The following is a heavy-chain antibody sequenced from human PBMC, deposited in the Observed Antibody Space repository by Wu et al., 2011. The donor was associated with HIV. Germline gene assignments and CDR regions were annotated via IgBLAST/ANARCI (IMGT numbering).Heavy chain of an antibody. V-gene: IGHV1-69*14. D-gene: IGHD2-15*01. Sequence: QVQLVQSGAEVKKPGSSVKVSCKASGDTFMKFALSWVRQAPGQGLEWMGGIIPLLDTRNYGLQFQGRVTITADKSTNTVYLDLSKLTSEDTAIYYCAREGGEGVCGGGSCYSAFDQWGQGTLVTVSS. CDR3: AREGGEGVCGGGSCYSAFDQ. CDR1: GDTFMKFA. J-gene: IGHJ4*02. CDR2: IIPLLDTR.